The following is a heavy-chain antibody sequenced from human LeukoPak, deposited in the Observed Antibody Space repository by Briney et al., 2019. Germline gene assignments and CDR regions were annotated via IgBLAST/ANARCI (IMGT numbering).Heavy chain of an antibody. Sequence: GGSLRLSCAASGFTFSSYSMNWVRQAPGKGLEWVSSISSSSSYIYYADSVKGRFTISRDNAKNSLYLQMNSLRAEDTAVYYCAKDALYYYDSSGYYYFYYWGQGTLVTVSS. CDR1: GFTFSSYS. D-gene: IGHD3-22*01. V-gene: IGHV3-21*04. CDR2: ISSSSSYI. J-gene: IGHJ4*02. CDR3: AKDALYYYDSSGYYYFYY.